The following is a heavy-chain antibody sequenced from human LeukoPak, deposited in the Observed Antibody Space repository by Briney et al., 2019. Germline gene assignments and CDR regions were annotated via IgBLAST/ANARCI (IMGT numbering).Heavy chain of an antibody. CDR2: INHSGST. CDR3: ARDVRWNYYGSGKQHYYYYYYMDV. V-gene: IGHV4-34*01. D-gene: IGHD3-10*01. CDR1: GFTFSTYW. J-gene: IGHJ6*03. Sequence: GSLRLSCAASGFTFSTYWMSWVRQPPGKGLEWIGEINHSGSTNYNPSLKSRVTISVDTSKNQFSLKLSSVTAADTAVYYCARDVRWNYYGSGKQHYYYYYYMDVWGKGTTVTVSS.